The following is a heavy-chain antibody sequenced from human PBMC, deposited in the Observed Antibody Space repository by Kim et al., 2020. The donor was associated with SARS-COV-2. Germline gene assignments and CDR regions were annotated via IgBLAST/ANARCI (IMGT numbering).Heavy chain of an antibody. V-gene: IGHV4-34*01. CDR3: ARSRKYCSSTSCQPVYHF. Sequence: SETLSLTCAVYGGSFSGYYWSWIRQPPGKGLEWIGEINHSGSTNYNPSLKSRVTISVDTSKNQFSLKLSSVTAADTAVYYCARSRKYCSSTSCQPVYHF. J-gene: IGHJ4*01. D-gene: IGHD2-2*01. CDR2: INHSGST. CDR1: GGSFSGYY.